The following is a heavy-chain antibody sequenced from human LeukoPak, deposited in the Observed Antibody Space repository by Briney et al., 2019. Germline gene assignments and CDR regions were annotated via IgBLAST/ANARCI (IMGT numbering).Heavy chain of an antibody. CDR1: GFTFSSYE. V-gene: IGHV3-48*03. CDR3: ARDQLVIGRYYYYGMDV. CDR2: ISSSGSTI. Sequence: GGSLRLSCAASGFTFSSYEMNWVRQAPGKGLEWVSYISSSGSTIYYADSVKGRFTISRDNAENSLYLQMNSLRAEDTAVYYCARDQLVIGRYYYYGMDVWGQGTTVTVSS. J-gene: IGHJ6*02. D-gene: IGHD3-9*01.